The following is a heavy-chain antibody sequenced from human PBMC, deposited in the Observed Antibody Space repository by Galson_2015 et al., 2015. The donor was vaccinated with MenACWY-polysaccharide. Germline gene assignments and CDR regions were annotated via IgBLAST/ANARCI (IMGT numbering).Heavy chain of an antibody. Sequence: SLRLSCAASGFTFSTYWMTWVRQAPGKGLEWVANIKKDGSEKYCVDSVKGRFTISRDNARSSLYLQMNGLRAEDTAVYYCARGHYGLRLWGQGTTVTVSS. D-gene: IGHD4-17*01. V-gene: IGHV3-7*01. CDR3: ARGHYGLRL. CDR1: GFTFSTYW. J-gene: IGHJ6*02. CDR2: IKKDGSEK.